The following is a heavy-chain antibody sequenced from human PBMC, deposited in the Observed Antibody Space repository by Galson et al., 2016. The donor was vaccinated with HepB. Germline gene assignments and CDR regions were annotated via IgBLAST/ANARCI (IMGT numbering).Heavy chain of an antibody. CDR1: GYRFTSYW. V-gene: IGHV5-51*01. CDR2: IYPGDSDT. CDR3: ARVHFYYGMDV. Sequence: QSGAEVKKPGESLKISCRGSGYRFTSYWIGWVRQMPGKGLEWVGIIYPGDSDTRYSPSFQGQVTISADKSINTAYLRWSSLKAADTAMYYCARVHFYYGMDVWGQGTTVTVSS. J-gene: IGHJ6*01.